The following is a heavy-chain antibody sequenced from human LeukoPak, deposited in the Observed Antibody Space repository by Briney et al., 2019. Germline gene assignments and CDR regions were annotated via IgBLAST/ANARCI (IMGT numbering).Heavy chain of an antibody. D-gene: IGHD4-11*01. V-gene: IGHV3-9*01. Sequence: PGRSLRLSCAASGFTFDDYAMHWVRHAPGKGLEWVSGISWNSGSIGYADSVKGRFTISRDNAKNSLYLQMNSLRAEDTALYYCAKQGHDSTAFDIWGQGTMVTVSS. CDR3: AKQGHDSTAFDI. J-gene: IGHJ3*02. CDR1: GFTFDDYA. CDR2: ISWNSGSI.